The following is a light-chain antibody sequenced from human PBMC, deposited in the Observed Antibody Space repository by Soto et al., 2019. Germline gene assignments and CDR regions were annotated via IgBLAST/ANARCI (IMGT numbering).Light chain of an antibody. CDR2: LDSAGRH. Sequence: VVTQSPSASGSLGASVKLTCTLSSGHSTYAIAWHQQQPEKGPRFLMNLDSAGRHSKGDEIPDRFSGSSSGAERYLTISSLQSEDEAHYYCQTWGTGFRVFGGGTKVTVL. J-gene: IGLJ3*02. V-gene: IGLV4-69*01. CDR3: QTWGTGFRV. CDR1: SGHSTYA.